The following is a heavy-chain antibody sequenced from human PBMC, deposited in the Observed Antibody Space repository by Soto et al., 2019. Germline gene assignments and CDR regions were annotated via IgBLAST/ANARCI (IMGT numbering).Heavy chain of an antibody. J-gene: IGHJ6*02. D-gene: IGHD3-3*01. CDR2: INPNSSET. CDR3: ASALTRFLGWIPENYYYGMDV. CDR1: GHSFSAYY. Sequence: QVQLVQSGAEEKKPGASVKVSCKPSGHSFSAYYMHWVRQAPGQGLEWMGWINPNSSETKYAQKFQGRVTMTRDRAIRTLYLELSSLRSDDTAVYYCASALTRFLGWIPENYYYGMDVGGQGTTVTFSS. V-gene: IGHV1-2*02.